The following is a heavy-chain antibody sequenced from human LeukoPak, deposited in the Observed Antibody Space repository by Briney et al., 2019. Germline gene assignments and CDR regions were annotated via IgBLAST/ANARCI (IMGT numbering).Heavy chain of an antibody. Sequence: ASVKVSCKACGYTFTSYAMNCVRQAPGQGLEWMGGINTNTGNPTYAQGFTGRFVFSLDTSVSTAYLQIGSLKAEDTAGYYCARVAPAGNFDYWGQGTLVTVSS. V-gene: IGHV7-4-1*01. CDR2: INTNTGNP. J-gene: IGHJ4*02. CDR3: ARVAPAGNFDY. D-gene: IGHD1-1*01. CDR1: GYTFTSYA.